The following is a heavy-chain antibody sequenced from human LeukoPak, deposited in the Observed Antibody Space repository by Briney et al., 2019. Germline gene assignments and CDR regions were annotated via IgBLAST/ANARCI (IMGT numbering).Heavy chain of an antibody. CDR1: GGAISSGDYY. Sequence: PSQTLSLTCTVSGGAISSGDYYWSWSRQPPGKGLEWIGYIYYSGSTYYHPSLKSRVTISVDTSKHQFSLKLSSVTAADTAVYYCARSDYGDPNPFDYWGQGTLVTVSS. V-gene: IGHV4-30-4*01. J-gene: IGHJ4*02. D-gene: IGHD4-17*01. CDR3: ARSDYGDPNPFDY. CDR2: IYYSGST.